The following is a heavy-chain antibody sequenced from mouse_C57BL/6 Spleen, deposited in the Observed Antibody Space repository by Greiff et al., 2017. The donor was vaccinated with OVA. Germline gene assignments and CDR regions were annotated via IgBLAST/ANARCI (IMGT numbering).Heavy chain of an antibody. J-gene: IGHJ1*03. V-gene: IGHV1-26*01. CDR3: ARKKTSGGYFDV. Sequence: EVQLQQSGPELVKPGASVKISCKASGYTFTDYYMNWVKQSHGKSLEWIGDINPNNGGTSYNQKFKGKATLTVDKSSSTAYMELRSLTSEDSAVYYCARKKTSGGYFDVWGTGTTVTVSS. CDR1: GYTFTDYY. D-gene: IGHD1-3*01. CDR2: INPNNGGT.